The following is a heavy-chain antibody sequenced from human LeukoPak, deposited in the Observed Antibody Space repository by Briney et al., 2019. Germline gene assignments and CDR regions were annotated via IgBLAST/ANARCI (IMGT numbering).Heavy chain of an antibody. J-gene: IGHJ5*02. D-gene: IGHD6-19*01. CDR2: IYPGDSDT. CDR3: GRRRRSSENWFDP. Sequence: GESLKTSCKGSGYSYTSYWIAWVRQMPGKGLEWMGIIYPGDSDTRYSPSFQGQVTISADKSISTAYLQWSSLKASDTAMYYCGRRRRSSENWFDPWGQGTLVTVSS. V-gene: IGHV5-51*01. CDR1: GYSYTSYW.